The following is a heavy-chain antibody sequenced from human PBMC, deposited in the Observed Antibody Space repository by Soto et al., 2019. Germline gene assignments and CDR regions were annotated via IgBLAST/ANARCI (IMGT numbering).Heavy chain of an antibody. CDR1: GGTPSRNN. CDR3: AKHGLFAL. CDR2: IYSGGGI. Sequence: GGSRRPSWAASGGTPSRNNISGVRPPPEKGLEWVSIIYSGGGINYADTVMGRFTISRDTSKNTVYLQMNSLRAEDTAVYYCAKHGLFALSAQGATVSVS. J-gene: IGHJ6*02. D-gene: IGHD2-21*01. V-gene: IGHV3-53*01.